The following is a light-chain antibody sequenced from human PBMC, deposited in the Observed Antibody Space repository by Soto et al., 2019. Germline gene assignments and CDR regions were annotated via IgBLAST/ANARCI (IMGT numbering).Light chain of an antibody. Sequence: EVVLTQYPDTLSLSPGERATLTCRASQSVYSYLAWYQQKPGRAPRLLIYDASNRAAGIPARFSGSGSGTDFTLTISSLEAEDFAVYYCQQYGSSPLTFGGGTKVDIK. CDR3: QQYGSSPLT. CDR2: DAS. CDR1: QSVYSY. J-gene: IGKJ4*01. V-gene: IGKV3-11*01.